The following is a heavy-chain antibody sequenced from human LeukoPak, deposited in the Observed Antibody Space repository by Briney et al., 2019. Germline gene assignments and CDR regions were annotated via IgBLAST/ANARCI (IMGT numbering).Heavy chain of an antibody. CDR2: INQDGSQK. CDR1: GFTFSSYW. D-gene: IGHD3-10*01. CDR3: GRVGAYYGSGSYSDY. J-gene: IGHJ4*02. Sequence: GGSLRLSCATSGFTFSSYWMSWVRQAPGKGLEWVANINQDGSQKYHVDSVKGRFTISRDNAKKSLYLQMNSLRAEDTAVYYCGRVGAYYGSGSYSDYWGQGTLVTVSS. V-gene: IGHV3-7*01.